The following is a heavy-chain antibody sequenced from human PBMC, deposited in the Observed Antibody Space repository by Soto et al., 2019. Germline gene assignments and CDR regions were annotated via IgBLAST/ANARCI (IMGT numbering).Heavy chain of an antibody. D-gene: IGHD4-17*01. CDR1: GYTFTSYG. J-gene: IGHJ1*01. CDR2: ISPLKGRT. V-gene: IGHV1-18*04. CDR3: AMDYGDRPEYFKH. Sequence: QVQLVQSGPDLKRPGASMKVSCKASGYTFTSYGISWVRQAPGQGLEWMAWISPLKGRTQYSQKAQGRVTLSTDTSANTAYMEMTTLRVDDPAVYYCAMDYGDRPEYFKHWGQGTLVTV.